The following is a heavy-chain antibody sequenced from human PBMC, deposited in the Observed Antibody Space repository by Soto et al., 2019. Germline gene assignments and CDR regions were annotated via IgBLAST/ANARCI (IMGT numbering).Heavy chain of an antibody. D-gene: IGHD3-10*01. J-gene: IGHJ6*03. Sequence: QVQLVQSGAEVKKPGSSVNVSCKASGGTFNSYAINWVRQAPGQGLEWVGRIIPMLGVPNYAQKFQGRIMITADKFTVTAYMEVTSLRSEDTAVYYCAGGATGSFHYYYMDVWGKGTTVTVSS. CDR3: AGGATGSFHYYYMDV. CDR1: GGTFNSYA. V-gene: IGHV1-69*04. CDR2: IIPMLGVP.